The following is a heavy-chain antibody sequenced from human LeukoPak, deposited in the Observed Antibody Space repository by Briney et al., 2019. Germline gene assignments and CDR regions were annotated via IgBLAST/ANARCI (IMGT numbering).Heavy chain of an antibody. CDR1: GFTFGDYA. V-gene: IGHV3-9*03. Sequence: GGSLRLSCAASGFTFGDYAMHGVRQAPGKGLEWVSGISWNSCSIGYADSVKGRFTLCRDNAKNSLYLQMNSLRAEDMALYYCAREADYYDSSGYPGYYMDVWGKGTTVTVSS. D-gene: IGHD3-22*01. CDR2: ISWNSCSI. J-gene: IGHJ6*03. CDR3: AREADYYDSSGYPGYYMDV.